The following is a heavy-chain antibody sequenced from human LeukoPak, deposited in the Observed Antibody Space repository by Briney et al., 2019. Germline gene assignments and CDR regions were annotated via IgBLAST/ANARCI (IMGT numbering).Heavy chain of an antibody. D-gene: IGHD6-13*01. CDR3: ARAELKQLDY. J-gene: IGHJ4*02. V-gene: IGHV4-34*01. Sequence: PSETLSLTCAVYGGSFSGYYWSWIRQPPGKGLEWIGEINHSGSTNYNPSLKSRVTISVDTSKNQFSLKLSSVTAADTAVYYCARAELKQLDYWGQGTLVTVSS. CDR2: INHSGST. CDR1: GGSFSGYY.